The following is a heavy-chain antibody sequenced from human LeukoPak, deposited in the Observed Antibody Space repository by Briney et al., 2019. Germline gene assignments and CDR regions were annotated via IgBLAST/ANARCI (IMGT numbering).Heavy chain of an antibody. CDR1: GFTFSSYE. Sequence: PGGSLRLSCAASGFTFSSYEMNWVRQAPGKGLEWVSYISSRGSTIYYADSVKGRFTISRDNAKNSLYLQMNSLRAEDTAVYYCAKGLGGQYYYYYYMDVWGKGTTVTVSS. J-gene: IGHJ6*03. CDR2: ISSRGSTI. CDR3: AKGLGGQYYYYYYMDV. D-gene: IGHD3-16*01. V-gene: IGHV3-48*03.